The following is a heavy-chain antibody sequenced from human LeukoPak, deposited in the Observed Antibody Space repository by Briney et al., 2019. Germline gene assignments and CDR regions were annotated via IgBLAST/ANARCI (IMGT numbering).Heavy chain of an antibody. D-gene: IGHD3-22*01. CDR1: GFTFSDFS. V-gene: IGHV3-11*04. CDR3: ATHHDSSPYFYPN. CDR2: ITGITVTM. J-gene: IGHJ4*02. Sequence: PGGSLRLSCAASGFTFSDFSMSWIRQAPGKGLEWISYITGITVTMNYADSVKGRFTISRDNAKKSLYLQMNSLRAEDTAIHYCATHHDSSPYFYPNWGQGTLVTVSS.